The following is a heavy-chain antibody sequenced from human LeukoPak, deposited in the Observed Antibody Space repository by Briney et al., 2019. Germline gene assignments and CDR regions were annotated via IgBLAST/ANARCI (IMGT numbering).Heavy chain of an antibody. CDR2: ISGGGGTT. CDR1: GFTFSSYT. V-gene: IGHV3-23*01. J-gene: IGHJ4*02. Sequence: GGSLRLSCAASGFTFSSYTMTWVRQAPGKGLEWVSAISGGGGTTYYADSVRGRFTISRDNSKNTLYLQMNSLRAEDTAVYYCAVLQKYSGSSTFDYWGQGTLATVSS. CDR3: AVLQKYSGSSTFDY. D-gene: IGHD1-26*01.